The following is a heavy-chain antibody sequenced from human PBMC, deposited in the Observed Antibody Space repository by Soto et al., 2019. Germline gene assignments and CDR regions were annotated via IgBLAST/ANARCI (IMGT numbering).Heavy chain of an antibody. CDR3: ATVAQSISTILYFAL. J-gene: IGHJ2*01. Sequence: QVQLQESGPGLVKPSETLSLTCTVSGGSISSYYWSWIWQPPGKGLEWIGYIYYSGSTNCDPSLKSRVTISVDNSKTLFSLKLSSVTAADTAVYYCATVAQSISTILYFALWGRGTLVTVSS. V-gene: IGHV4-59*01. CDR1: GGSISSYY. D-gene: IGHD2-21*01. CDR2: IYYSGST.